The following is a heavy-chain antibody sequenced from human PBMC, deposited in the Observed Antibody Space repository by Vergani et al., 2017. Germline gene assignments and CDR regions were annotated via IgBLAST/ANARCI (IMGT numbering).Heavy chain of an antibody. V-gene: IGHV1-69*13. J-gene: IGHJ4*02. D-gene: IGHD6-19*01. CDR3: ARGEGSSGWYPLKY. CDR2: IIPIFGTA. CDR1: GGTFSSNS. Sequence: QGQLAQSGAEVKKPGSSVKVSCKASGGTFSSNSISWVRQAPGQGLEWMGRIIPIFGTANYAQKFQGRVTITADESTSTAYMELSSLRSEDTAVYYCARGEGSSGWYPLKYWGQGTLVTVSS.